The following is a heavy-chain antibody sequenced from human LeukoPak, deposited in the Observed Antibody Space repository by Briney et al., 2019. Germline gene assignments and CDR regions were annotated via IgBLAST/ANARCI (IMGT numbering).Heavy chain of an antibody. Sequence: GGSLRLSCAASGFSVTTYAMGWVRQAPGPGLEWVSVISDRGDSTHYADSVKGRFTISRDSSKNTLYLQMNSLRGEDTAVYYCAKGRWGLTINNFDIWGQGTMVTVSS. D-gene: IGHD4/OR15-4a*01. CDR2: ISDRGDST. J-gene: IGHJ3*02. CDR1: GFSVTTYA. CDR3: AKGRWGLTINNFDI. V-gene: IGHV3-23*01.